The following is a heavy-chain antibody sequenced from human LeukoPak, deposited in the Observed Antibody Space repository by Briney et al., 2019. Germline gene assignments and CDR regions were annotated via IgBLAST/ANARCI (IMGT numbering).Heavy chain of an antibody. D-gene: IGHD3-9*01. V-gene: IGHV3-64*01. CDR1: GFTFSSYA. CDR3: ARGGYDILTGYKN. Sequence: GGSLGLSCAASGFTFSSYAMHWVRQAPWKGLEYVSAISSNGGSTYYANSVKGRFTISRDNSKNTLYLQMGSLRAEDMAVYYCARGGYDILTGYKNWGQGTLVTVSS. J-gene: IGHJ4*02. CDR2: ISSNGGST.